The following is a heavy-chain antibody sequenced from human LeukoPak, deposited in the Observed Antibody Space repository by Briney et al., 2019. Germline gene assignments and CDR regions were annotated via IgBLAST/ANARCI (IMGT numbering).Heavy chain of an antibody. CDR2: ISGSGGST. CDR3: ARGGSYLSAFDI. D-gene: IGHD1-26*01. CDR1: GFTFSSYG. V-gene: IGHV3-23*01. J-gene: IGHJ3*02. Sequence: GGTLRLSCAASGFTFSSYGMSWVRQAPGKGLEWVSAISGSGGSTYYADSVKGRFTISRDNSKNTLYLQMNSLRAEDTAVYYCARGGSYLSAFDIWGQGTMVTVSS.